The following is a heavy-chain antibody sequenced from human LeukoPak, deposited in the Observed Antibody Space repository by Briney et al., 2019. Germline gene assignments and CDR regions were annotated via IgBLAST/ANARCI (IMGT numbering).Heavy chain of an antibody. J-gene: IGHJ4*02. Sequence: GGSLRLSCAASAFTFNIYALHWVRQAPGKGLEWVAVVSFDGSNKYYADSLKGRFTISRDNSKSTLYLQMNSLTPEDTAVYYCARVKGPWDFWRGGYLDYWGQGTLVTVSS. D-gene: IGHD3-3*01. CDR1: AFTFNIYA. V-gene: IGHV3-30-3*01. CDR3: ARVKGPWDFWRGGYLDY. CDR2: VSFDGSNK.